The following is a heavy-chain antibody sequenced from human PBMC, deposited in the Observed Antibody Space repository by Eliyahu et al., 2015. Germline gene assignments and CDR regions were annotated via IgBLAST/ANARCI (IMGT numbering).Heavy chain of an antibody. V-gene: IGHV3-30*02. CDR1: GFXFXXYG. Sequence: QVQLVESGGGVVQPGGSLRLSCAASGFXFXXYGMHWVRQAPGKGLQGGAFIRYDGSNKYYADSVKGRFTISRDNSKNTLYLQMNSLRAEDTAVYYCAKVGMDTIFGVVIIRDWGQGTLVTVSS. D-gene: IGHD3-3*01. CDR3: AKVGMDTIFGVVIIRD. CDR2: IRYDGSNK. J-gene: IGHJ4*02.